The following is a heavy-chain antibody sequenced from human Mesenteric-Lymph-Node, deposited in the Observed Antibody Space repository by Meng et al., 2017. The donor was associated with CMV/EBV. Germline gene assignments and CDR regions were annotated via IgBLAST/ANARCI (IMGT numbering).Heavy chain of an antibody. CDR3: AKSRSSTPGIVDD. Sequence: QVPRQASGPGLVKPSETLSLTCIVSGVSVTSGAYHWSWIRQSPGKGLEWIGYIYGTGITIYNPSLKSRVTILLETSKNQFSLKLNSVTTADTAVYYCAKSRSSTPGIVDDWGQGTLVTVSS. D-gene: IGHD2/OR15-2a*01. CDR2: IYGTGIT. V-gene: IGHV4-61*08. J-gene: IGHJ4*02. CDR1: GVSVTSGAYH.